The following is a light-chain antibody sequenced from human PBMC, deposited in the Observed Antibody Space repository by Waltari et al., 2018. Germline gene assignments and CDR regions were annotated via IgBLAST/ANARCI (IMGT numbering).Light chain of an antibody. CDR3: CSYAGRYTWV. V-gene: IGLV2-11*01. Sequence: QSALTQPRSVSGSPGPSVHISCTGTRSDVPGLNYFCWFQQNPGKSPKLMIHDVSKRPSGVPDRFSGSKSGNTASLTISGLQADDETDYYCCSYAGRYTWVFGGGTKLTVL. J-gene: IGLJ3*02. CDR2: DVS. CDR1: RSDVPGLNY.